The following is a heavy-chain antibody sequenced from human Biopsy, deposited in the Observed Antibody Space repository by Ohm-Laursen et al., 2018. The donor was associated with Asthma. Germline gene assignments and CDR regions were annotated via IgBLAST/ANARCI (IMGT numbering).Heavy chain of an antibody. CDR2: IYNDGRA. CDR1: GSTVSTND. Sequence: SLRLSCSASGSTVSTNDMSWVRQAPGKGLEWVSVIYNDGRAYYADSVKGRFTVSRDNSKNTLFLQMNSLRAEDTAVYYCTRTTTVTTTYAMDVWGRGTTVTVSS. J-gene: IGHJ6*02. CDR3: TRTTTVTTTYAMDV. D-gene: IGHD4-17*01. V-gene: IGHV3-53*01.